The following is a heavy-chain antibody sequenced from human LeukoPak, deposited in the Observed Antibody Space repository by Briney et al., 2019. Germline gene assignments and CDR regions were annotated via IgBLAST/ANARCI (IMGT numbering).Heavy chain of an antibody. V-gene: IGHV4-61*02. D-gene: IGHD2-8*01. CDR2: IYTSGST. CDR3: ARGLSSDCTNGVCYFYYYYMDV. J-gene: IGHJ6*03. Sequence: SQTLSLTCTVSGGSISSGSYYWSWIRQPAGKGLEWIGRIYTSGSTNYNPSLKSRVTISVDTSKNQFSLKLSSVTAADTAVYYCARGLSSDCTNGVCYFYYYYMDVWGKGTTVTVSS. CDR1: GGSISSGSYY.